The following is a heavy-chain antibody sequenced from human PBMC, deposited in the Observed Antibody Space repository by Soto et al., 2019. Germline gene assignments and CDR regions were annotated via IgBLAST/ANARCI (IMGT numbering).Heavy chain of an antibody. V-gene: IGHV1-69*13. CDR3: AGGDYDILTGYYRGEDY. Sequence: SVKASWRTSGGAFSSYSIRWVRQAPRQGLEWMGGIIPSVGTANYAQKFQGRVTITADESTSTAYMELSSLRSEDTAVYYCAGGDYDILTGYYRGEDYWGPGTLVTVSS. J-gene: IGHJ4*02. CDR2: IIPSVGTA. CDR1: GGAFSSYS. D-gene: IGHD3-9*01.